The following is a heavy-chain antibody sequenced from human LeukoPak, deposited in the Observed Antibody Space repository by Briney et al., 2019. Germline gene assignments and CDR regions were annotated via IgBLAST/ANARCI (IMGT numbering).Heavy chain of an antibody. D-gene: IGHD3-10*02. CDR2: ISVSGGGT. Sequence: GGSLRPSCAVSGFTFSSYAMNWVRQAPGKGLEWVSVISVSGGGTFYADSVKGRFTISRDNSKNTLYLQMNSLRAEDTAVYYCAKDFVPAAMFAWFDDWGQGTLVTVSS. CDR3: AKDFVPAAMFAWFDD. V-gene: IGHV3-23*01. CDR1: GFTFSSYA. J-gene: IGHJ4*02.